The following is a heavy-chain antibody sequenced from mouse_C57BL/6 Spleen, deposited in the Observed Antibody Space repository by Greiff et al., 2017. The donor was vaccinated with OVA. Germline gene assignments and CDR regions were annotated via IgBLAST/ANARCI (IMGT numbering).Heavy chain of an antibody. CDR3: ARDYGNYFDY. V-gene: IGHV1-64*01. CDR1: GYTFTSYW. CDR2: IHPNSGST. D-gene: IGHD2-1*01. Sequence: QVQLQQPGAELVKPGASVKLSCKASGYTFTSYWMHWVKQRPGQGLEWIGMIHPNSGSTNYNEKFKSKATLTLDKSSSTAYMQLSSLTSEDSAVYYCARDYGNYFDYWGQGTTLTVSS. J-gene: IGHJ2*01.